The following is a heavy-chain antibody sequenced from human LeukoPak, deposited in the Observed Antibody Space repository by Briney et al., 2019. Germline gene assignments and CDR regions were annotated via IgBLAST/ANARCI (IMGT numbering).Heavy chain of an antibody. CDR3: ARHRSGWLQSSFDY. CDR1: GGSISSYY. D-gene: IGHD5-24*01. CDR2: ISYSGSS. Sequence: SETLSLTCTVSGGSISSYYWSWIRQPPGMGLEWIGYISYSGSSNYNPSLKSRVSISVDTSKNQFSLKLSSVTAADTAVYYCARHRSGWLQSSFDYWGQGTLVTVSS. J-gene: IGHJ4*02. V-gene: IGHV4-59*08.